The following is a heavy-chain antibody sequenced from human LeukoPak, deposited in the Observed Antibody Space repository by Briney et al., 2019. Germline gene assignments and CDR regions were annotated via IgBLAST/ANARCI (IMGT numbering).Heavy chain of an antibody. D-gene: IGHD3-10*01. CDR3: AKLPWFGELSGLDS. CDR1: GFTFGIYG. Sequence: QPGRSLRLSCAASGFTFGIYGMHWVRQAPGKGLEWVALMSADEFNIYYADSVKGRFTISRDNSRNTLYLQMNSLRAEDTAVYYCAKLPWFGELSGLDSWGQGTLVTVSS. CDR2: MSADEFNI. J-gene: IGHJ4*02. V-gene: IGHV3-30*18.